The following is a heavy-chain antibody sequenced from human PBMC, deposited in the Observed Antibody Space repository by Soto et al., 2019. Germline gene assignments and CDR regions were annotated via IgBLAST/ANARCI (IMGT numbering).Heavy chain of an antibody. J-gene: IGHJ4*02. Sequence: QVQLQESGPGLVRPSQTLSLTCTVSGDSISSGDYYWSWIRQPPGKGLEWIGYIYYSGSTYYNPPFRSRVTISVDTSKIQFSLRLNSVTAADTAVYYCSRARLGEFATYGYWGQGILVTVSS. CDR3: SRARLGEFATYGY. D-gene: IGHD3-10*01. CDR2: IYYSGST. CDR1: GDSISSGDYY. V-gene: IGHV4-30-4*01.